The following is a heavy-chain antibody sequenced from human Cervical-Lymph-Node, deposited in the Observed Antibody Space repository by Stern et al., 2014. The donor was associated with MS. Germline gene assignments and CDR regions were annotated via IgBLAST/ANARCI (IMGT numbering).Heavy chain of an antibody. CDR1: PYSISSGYY. V-gene: IGHV4-38-2*02. CDR3: ARWGYGDYEADY. Sequence: QVQLQESGPRLVKPSETLSLTCSVSPYSISSGYYWAWIRQSPGKGLEWIGTTHRSGSTYYNPSHKSRVTISADTSKNQFFLMLTSVAAADTAVYYCARWGYGDYEADYWGQGTLVTVSS. CDR2: THRSGST. J-gene: IGHJ4*02. D-gene: IGHD4-17*01.